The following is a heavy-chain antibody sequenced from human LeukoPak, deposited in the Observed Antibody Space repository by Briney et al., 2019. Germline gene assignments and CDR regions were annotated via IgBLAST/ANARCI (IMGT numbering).Heavy chain of an antibody. CDR1: GFTFSSYE. J-gene: IGHJ4*02. Sequence: PGGSLRLSCAASGFTFSSYEMNWVRQAPGKGLEWVSYISSSGSTIHYADSVKGRFTISRDNAKNSLYLQMNSLRAEDTAVYYCARGKYGSSSLIDYWGQGTLVTVSS. CDR2: ISSSGSTI. D-gene: IGHD6-6*01. V-gene: IGHV3-48*03. CDR3: ARGKYGSSSLIDY.